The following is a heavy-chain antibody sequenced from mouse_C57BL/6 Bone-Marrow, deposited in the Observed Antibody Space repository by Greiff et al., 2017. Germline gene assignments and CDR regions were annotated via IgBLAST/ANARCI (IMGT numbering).Heavy chain of an antibody. V-gene: IGHV1-69*01. CDR3: AKSGYYYEDCYAMDD. J-gene: IGHJ4*01. D-gene: IGHD1-1*01. CDR1: GYTFTSYW. Sequence: QVQLQQPGAELVMRGASVKLSCKASGYTFTSYWMHWVKQRPGQGLEWIGEIDPSDSYTNYNQKFKGKSTLTVDESSSTAYMQLSSLTSEDSAVYYCAKSGYYYEDCYAMDDWGQGTSVTVSS. CDR2: IDPSDSYT.